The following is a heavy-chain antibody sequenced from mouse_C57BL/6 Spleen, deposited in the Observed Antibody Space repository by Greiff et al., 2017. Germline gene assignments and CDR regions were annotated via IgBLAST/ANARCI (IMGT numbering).Heavy chain of an antibody. D-gene: IGHD1-1*01. J-gene: IGHJ4*01. V-gene: IGHV1-9*01. CDR3: ARRPFITTVVARDYYAMDY. Sequence: QVQLKESGAELMKPGVSVKLSCKATGYTFTGYWIEWVKQRPGHGLEWIGEILPGSGSTNYNEKFKGKATFTADTSSNTAYMQLSSLTTEDSAIYYCARRPFITTVVARDYYAMDYWGQGTSVTVSS. CDR1: GYTFTGYW. CDR2: ILPGSGST.